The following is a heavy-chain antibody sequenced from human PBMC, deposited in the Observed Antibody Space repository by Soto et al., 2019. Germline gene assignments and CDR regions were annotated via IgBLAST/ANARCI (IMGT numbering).Heavy chain of an antibody. V-gene: IGHV5-51*01. D-gene: IGHD3-3*01. CDR3: ARNYDFWSGNPGDAFDI. CDR1: GYSFTSYW. Sequence: GESLKISCKGSGYSFTSYWIGWVRQMPGKGLEWMGIIYPGDSDTRYSPSFQGQVTISADKSISTAYLQWSSLKASDTAMYYCARNYDFWSGNPGDAFDIWGQGTMVTVSS. J-gene: IGHJ3*02. CDR2: IYPGDSDT.